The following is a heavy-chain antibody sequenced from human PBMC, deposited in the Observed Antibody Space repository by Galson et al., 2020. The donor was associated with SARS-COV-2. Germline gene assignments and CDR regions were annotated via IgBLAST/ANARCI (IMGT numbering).Heavy chain of an antibody. Sequence: ASVTVSCKASGYTLTNYGISWVRQAPGHGLEWTGWISSYNGNTNYAQKFQGRVTMTTDTSTSTAYMELRSLRSDDTAVYYCARRGTYPAFDDYWGQGTLVTVSS. CDR2: ISSYNGNT. CDR3: ARRGTYPAFDDY. CDR1: GYTLTNYG. J-gene: IGHJ4*02. D-gene: IGHD3-9*01. V-gene: IGHV1-18*01.